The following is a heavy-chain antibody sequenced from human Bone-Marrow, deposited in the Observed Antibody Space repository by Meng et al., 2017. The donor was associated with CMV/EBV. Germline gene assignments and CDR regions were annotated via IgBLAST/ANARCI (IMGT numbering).Heavy chain of an antibody. CDR2: IDSDGSTT. J-gene: IGHJ4*02. Sequence: GGSLRLSCEASGFTFSSSWMNWVRQVPGKGLVWVSRIDSDGSTTDYADSVKGRFTIFRDNAKNTVYLRMNSLSAEDTAVYYCASDGRAGASRNMGHWGQETLVTVSS. D-gene: IGHD7-27*01. CDR1: GFTFSSSW. V-gene: IGHV3-74*01. CDR3: ASDGRAGASRNMGH.